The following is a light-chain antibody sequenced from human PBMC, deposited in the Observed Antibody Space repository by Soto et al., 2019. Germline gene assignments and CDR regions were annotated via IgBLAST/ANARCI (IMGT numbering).Light chain of an antibody. CDR2: EVS. CDR3: SSYTTNNSPHV. J-gene: IGLJ1*01. V-gene: IGLV2-14*01. CDR1: SSDVGVYNY. Sequence: QSALTQPPSASGSPGQSVTISCTGTSSDVGVYNYVSWYQQHPGKAHKLMIYEVSKRPSGVSSRFSGSKSGNTASLIISGLQAEDEADYYCSSYTTNNSPHVFGAGTKVTV.